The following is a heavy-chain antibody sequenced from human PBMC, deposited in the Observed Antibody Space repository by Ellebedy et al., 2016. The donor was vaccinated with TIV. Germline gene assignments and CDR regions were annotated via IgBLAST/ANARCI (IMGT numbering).Heavy chain of an antibody. CDR2: IGPYNGNT. V-gene: IGHV1-18*01. CDR1: GHTFTTYG. CDR3: ARHGSLFFDY. J-gene: IGHJ4*02. D-gene: IGHD2-21*01. Sequence: ASVKVSXKASGHTFTTYGISWVRQAPGQGLERMGWIGPYNGNTNYPKSLQGRVTMTTDTSTSTAYMELRSLTSDDTAIYYCARHGSLFFDYWGQGTPVTVSS.